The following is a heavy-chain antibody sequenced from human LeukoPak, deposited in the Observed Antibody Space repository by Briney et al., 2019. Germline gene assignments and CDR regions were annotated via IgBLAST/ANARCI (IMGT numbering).Heavy chain of an antibody. V-gene: IGHV4-59*01. CDR1: GGSISSYY. CDR3: ARGVLEWLPPSYYFDY. J-gene: IGHJ4*02. Sequence: SETLSLTCTVSGGSISSYYWSWIRQPPGKGLERIGYIYYSGSTNYNPSLKSRVTISVDTSKNQFSLKLSSVTAADTAVYYCARGVLEWLPPSYYFDYWGQGTLVTVSS. D-gene: IGHD3-3*01. CDR2: IYYSGST.